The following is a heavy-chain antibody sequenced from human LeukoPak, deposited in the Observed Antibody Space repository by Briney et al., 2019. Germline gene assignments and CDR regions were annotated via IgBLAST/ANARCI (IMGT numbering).Heavy chain of an antibody. J-gene: IGHJ4*02. CDR3: AKDRQQLANLEY. V-gene: IGHV3-23*01. D-gene: IGHD6-13*01. CDR1: GFTFSTYG. Sequence: GGSLRLSCAATGFTFSTYGMTWVRQAPGKGLEWVSGIGGSGDSTYYADSVKGRFTISRDNSRNTVYLQMNSLRAEDAAVYYCAKDRQQLANLEYWGQGTLVTVSS. CDR2: IGGSGDST.